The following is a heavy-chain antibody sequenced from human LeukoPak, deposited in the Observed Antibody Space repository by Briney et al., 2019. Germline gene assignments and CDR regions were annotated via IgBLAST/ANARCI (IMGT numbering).Heavy chain of an antibody. V-gene: IGHV3-30-3*01. D-gene: IGHD4-17*01. CDR3: ARDPPGDYRGYCFDY. Sequence: GGSLRLSCAASGFTFSSYAMHWVRQAPGKGLEWVAVISYDGSNKYYADSVKGRFTISRDNSKNTLYLQMNSLRAEDTAVYYCARDPPGDYRGYCFDYWGQGTLVTVSS. CDR2: ISYDGSNK. CDR1: GFTFSSYA. J-gene: IGHJ4*02.